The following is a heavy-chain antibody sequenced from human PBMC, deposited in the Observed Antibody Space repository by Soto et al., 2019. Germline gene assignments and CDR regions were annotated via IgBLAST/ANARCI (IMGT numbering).Heavy chain of an antibody. CDR2: IYSGGST. Sequence: GGSLRLSCAASGFTVSSNYMSWVRQAPGKGLEWVSVIYSGGSTYYADSVKGRFTISRHNSKNTLYLQMNSLRAEDTAVYYCARSLYWGYYYMDVWGKGTTVTVSS. J-gene: IGHJ6*03. D-gene: IGHD7-27*01. CDR3: ARSLYWGYYYMDV. CDR1: GFTVSSNY. V-gene: IGHV3-53*04.